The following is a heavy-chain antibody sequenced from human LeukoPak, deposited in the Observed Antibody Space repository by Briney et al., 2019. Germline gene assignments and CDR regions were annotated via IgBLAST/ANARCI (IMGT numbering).Heavy chain of an antibody. Sequence: GGSLRLSCAASGFTFSSYEMNWVRQAPGKGLEWVSYISSSGSTIYYADSVKGRFTISRDNAKNSLYLQMNSLRAEDTAVYYCAELGITVIGGVWGKGTTVTISS. CDR3: AELGITVIGGV. CDR2: ISSSGSTI. D-gene: IGHD3-10*02. J-gene: IGHJ6*04. CDR1: GFTFSSYE. V-gene: IGHV3-48*03.